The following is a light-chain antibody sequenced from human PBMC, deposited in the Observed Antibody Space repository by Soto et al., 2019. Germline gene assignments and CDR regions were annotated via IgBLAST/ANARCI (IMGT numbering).Light chain of an antibody. J-gene: IGKJ3*01. CDR2: AAS. Sequence: IQLTQSPSFLSASVGDRVTITCRASQGISSYLAWYQQKPGKAPKLLIYAASTLQSGVPSRFSGSGSGTEFTLTISSLQPEDFATYYCQQLNSYPPTFGHGTKVDIK. CDR3: QQLNSYPPT. CDR1: QGISSY. V-gene: IGKV1-9*01.